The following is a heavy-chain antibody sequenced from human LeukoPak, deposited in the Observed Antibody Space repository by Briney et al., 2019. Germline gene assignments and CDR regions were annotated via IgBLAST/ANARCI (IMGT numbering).Heavy chain of an antibody. V-gene: IGHV3-64D*06. J-gene: IGHJ4*02. CDR3: VKVYHYDSSGYYYDY. Sequence: PGGSLRLSCAASGFTFSSYGMHWVRQAPGKGLEYVSAITNNGGSTYYADSVKGRFTISRDNSKNTLYLQMSSLRAEDTAVYYCVKVYHYDSSGYYYDYWGQGTLVTVSS. CDR2: ITNNGGST. D-gene: IGHD3-22*01. CDR1: GFTFSSYG.